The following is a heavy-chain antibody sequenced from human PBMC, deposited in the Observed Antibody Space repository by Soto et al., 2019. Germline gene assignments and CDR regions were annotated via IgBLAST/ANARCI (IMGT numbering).Heavy chain of an antibody. CDR2: ISYDGSNK. Sequence: QVQLVESGGGVVQPGRSLRLSCAASGFTFSSYGMHWVRQAPGKGLEWVAVISYDGSNKYYADSVKGRFTISRDNSKNTLYLQMNSLRAEDTAVYYCAKARVDYYEAMGAFDIWGQGTMVTVSS. J-gene: IGHJ3*02. CDR1: GFTFSSYG. D-gene: IGHD3-22*01. CDR3: AKARVDYYEAMGAFDI. V-gene: IGHV3-30*18.